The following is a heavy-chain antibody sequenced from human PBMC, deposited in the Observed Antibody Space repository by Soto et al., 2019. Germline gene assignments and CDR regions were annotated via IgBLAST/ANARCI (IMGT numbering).Heavy chain of an antibody. D-gene: IGHD3-10*01. CDR2: INHSGST. CDR3: ASAKITCLFDY. CDR1: GGSFSGYY. J-gene: IGHJ4*02. Sequence: QVQLQQWGAGLLKPSETLSLTCAVYGGSFSGYYWTWIRQPPGTGLKRIGEINHSGSTNYNPSLKSRVTISVDTSKNQFSLKLTSVTAAGTAVYYCASAKITCLFDYWGQGTLVTVSS. V-gene: IGHV4-34*01.